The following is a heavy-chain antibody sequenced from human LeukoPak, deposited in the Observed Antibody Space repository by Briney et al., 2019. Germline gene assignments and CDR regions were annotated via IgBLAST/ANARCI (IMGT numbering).Heavy chain of an antibody. CDR1: GFTFSSYS. D-gene: IGHD3-10*01. CDR3: ARADGSGSYDY. Sequence: GGSLRLSCAASGFTFSSYSMNWVRQAPGKGLEWVSYISSSSSTIYYADSVKGRFTISRDNAKNSLCLQMNSLRAEDTAVYYCARADGSGSYDYWGQGTPVTVSS. V-gene: IGHV3-48*01. CDR2: ISSSSSTI. J-gene: IGHJ4*02.